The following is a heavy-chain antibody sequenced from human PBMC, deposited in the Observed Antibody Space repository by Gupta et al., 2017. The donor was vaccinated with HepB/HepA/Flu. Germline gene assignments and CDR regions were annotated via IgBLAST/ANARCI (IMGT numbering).Heavy chain of an antibody. CDR1: GFTFSSYA. CDR3: AKTYSGSYYLFQH. J-gene: IGHJ1*01. V-gene: IGHV3-23*01. D-gene: IGHD1-26*01. CDR2: ISGSGGST. Sequence: EVQLLESGGGLVQPGGSLRLSCAASGFTFSSYAMTWVRQAPGKGLEWVSAISGSGGSTYYADSVKGRFTISRDNSKNTLYLQMNSLRAEDTALYFCAKTYSGSYYLFQHWGQGTLVTVSS.